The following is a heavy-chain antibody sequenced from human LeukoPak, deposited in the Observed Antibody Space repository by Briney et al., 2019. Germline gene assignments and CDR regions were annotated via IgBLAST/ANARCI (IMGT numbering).Heavy chain of an antibody. CDR1: GFTFSSYG. CDR2: IRYDGSNK. V-gene: IGHV3-30*02. J-gene: IGHJ4*02. Sequence: PGGSLRLSCAASGFTFSSYGMHWVRQAPGKGLEWVAFIRYDGSNKYYADSVKGRFTISRDNSKNTLYLQMNSLRAEDTAVYYCARPRIVATSYFDYWGQGTLVTVSS. D-gene: IGHD5-12*01. CDR3: ARPRIVATSYFDY.